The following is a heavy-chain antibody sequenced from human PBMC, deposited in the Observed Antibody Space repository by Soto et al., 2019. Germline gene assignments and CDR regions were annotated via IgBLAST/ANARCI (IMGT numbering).Heavy chain of an antibody. CDR3: VGIYRNDYYYTDV. D-gene: IGHD5-12*01. J-gene: IGHJ6*03. V-gene: IGHV4-39*01. Sequence: QLRLQESGPGLLRPSETLSLTCTVSGGSIRSSNYYWGWVRQPPGGGLEWIGTIHSGGSSYYNPSLKSRVTMSPDTSTNKFSLKLTSVTAADTAVYYYVGIYRNDYYYTDVWGKGTTVTVSS. CDR1: GGSIRSSNYY. CDR2: IHSGGSS.